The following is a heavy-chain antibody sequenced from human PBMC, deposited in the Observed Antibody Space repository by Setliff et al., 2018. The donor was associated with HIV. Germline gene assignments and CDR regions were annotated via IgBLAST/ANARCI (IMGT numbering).Heavy chain of an antibody. D-gene: IGHD5-18*01. CDR2: ISSGSSYI. J-gene: IGHJ4*02. CDR1: GFTSSSYS. V-gene: IGHV3-21*01. Sequence: PGGSLRLSCAASGFTSSSYSMNWVRQAPGKGLEWVSSISSGSSYIYYAESVKGRFTISRDNAKNSLFLQMNSLRAEDTAVYYCASIELAAMVPVDYWGQGTLVTVSS. CDR3: ASIELAAMVPVDY.